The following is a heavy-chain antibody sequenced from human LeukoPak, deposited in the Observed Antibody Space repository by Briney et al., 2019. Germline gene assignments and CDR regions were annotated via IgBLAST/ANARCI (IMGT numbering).Heavy chain of an antibody. D-gene: IGHD2-15*01. CDR1: GFTFSSYS. J-gene: IGHJ3*01. CDR3: AKPRDIDSWAFDV. Sequence: SLPPSCAASGFTFSSYSMNWVRQAPGKGLEWVAAISYDGRNKYYADSVKGPISISRDNSKNTLNLQMNSLRTEDTAVFYCAKPRDIDSWAFDVWGQGTLVTVSS. CDR2: ISYDGRNK. V-gene: IGHV3-30*18.